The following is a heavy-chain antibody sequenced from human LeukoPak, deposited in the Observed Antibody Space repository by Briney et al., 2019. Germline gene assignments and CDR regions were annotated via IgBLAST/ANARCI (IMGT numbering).Heavy chain of an antibody. CDR1: GGSFSGYY. D-gene: IGHD3-10*01. CDR3: ARGGGFGNY. V-gene: IGHV4-34*01. J-gene: IGHJ4*02. CDR2: INHSGGT. Sequence: SETLSLTCAVYGGSFSGYYWSWIRQPPGKGLEWIGEINHSGGTNYNPSLKSRVTISVDTSKNQFSLKLSSVTAADTAVYYCARGGGFGNYWGQGTLVTVSS.